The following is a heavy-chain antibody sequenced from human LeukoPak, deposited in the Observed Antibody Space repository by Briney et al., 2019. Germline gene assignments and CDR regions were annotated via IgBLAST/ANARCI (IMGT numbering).Heavy chain of an antibody. CDR1: GYTFTSYA. Sequence: ASVKVSCKASGYTFTSYAMHWVRQAPGQRLEWMGWINAGNGSTKYSQKFQGRVTITRDTSASTAYMEPSSLRSEDTAVYYCARDRSITMVRGVVDWFDPWGQGTLVTVSS. CDR2: INAGNGST. J-gene: IGHJ5*02. D-gene: IGHD3-10*01. CDR3: ARDRSITMVRGVVDWFDP. V-gene: IGHV1-3*01.